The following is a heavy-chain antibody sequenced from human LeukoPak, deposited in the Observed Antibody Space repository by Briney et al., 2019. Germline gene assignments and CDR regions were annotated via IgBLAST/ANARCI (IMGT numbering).Heavy chain of an antibody. Sequence: GGSLRLSCAASGFTFSSYGMHWVRQAPGKGLEWVAVISYDGSNKYYADSVKGRFTISRDNSKNTLYLQMNSLRAEDTAVCYCAKDHSSSWYRAHQDWGQGTLVTVSS. V-gene: IGHV3-30*18. CDR2: ISYDGSNK. J-gene: IGHJ4*02. CDR3: AKDHSSSWYRAHQD. D-gene: IGHD6-13*01. CDR1: GFTFSSYG.